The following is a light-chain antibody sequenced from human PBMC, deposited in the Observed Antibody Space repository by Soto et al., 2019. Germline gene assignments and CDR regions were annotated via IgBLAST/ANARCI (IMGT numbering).Light chain of an antibody. J-gene: IGKJ1*01. CDR2: DVS. V-gene: IGKV1-5*01. CDR1: QSISGW. Sequence: DIHMTQSPSTLSASVGYRVTIAFRASQSISGWLAWYQQKPGKAPKLLIYDVSSLESGVPSRFSGSGSGTEFTLAISSLQPDDFATYYCQQYNSYPWTFGQGTKVDIK. CDR3: QQYNSYPWT.